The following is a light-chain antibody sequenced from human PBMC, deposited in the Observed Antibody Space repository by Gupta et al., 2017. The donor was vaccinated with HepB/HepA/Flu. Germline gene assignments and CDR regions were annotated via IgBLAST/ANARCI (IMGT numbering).Light chain of an antibody. CDR1: QSIGTY. V-gene: IGKV3-11*01. J-gene: IGKJ4*01. CDR2: GAS. Sequence: EIVLTQSPATLSLSPGERATLSCRASQSIGTYLGWYQQKPGQTPTLLIYGASNRATGTPARFSGSGSGTDFTLAISSLEPEDFAVYYCQQRSNWRLTFGGGTKVEIK. CDR3: QQRSNWRLT.